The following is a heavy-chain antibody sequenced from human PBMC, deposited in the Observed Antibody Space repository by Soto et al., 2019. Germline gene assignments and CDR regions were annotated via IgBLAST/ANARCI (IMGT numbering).Heavy chain of an antibody. D-gene: IGHD3-10*01. J-gene: IGHJ4*02. CDR2: IYPGDSDT. V-gene: IGHV5-51*01. CDR1: GYSFTSYW. CDR3: ARRRVQARRFFYLDY. Sequence: GESLKISCKGSGYSFTSYWIGWVRQMPGKGLEWMGIIYPGDSDTRYSPSFQGQVTISADKSISTAYLQWSSLKASDTAMYYCARRRVQARRFFYLDYWGQGTLVTVSS.